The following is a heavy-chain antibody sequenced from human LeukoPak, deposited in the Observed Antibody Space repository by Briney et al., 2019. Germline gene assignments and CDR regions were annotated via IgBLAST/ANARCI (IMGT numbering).Heavy chain of an antibody. CDR3: ARTVTGLDWFDP. CDR1: GYTFTGYY. V-gene: IGHV1-69*13. CDR2: IIPIFGTA. D-gene: IGHD4-17*01. J-gene: IGHJ5*02. Sequence: SVKVSCKASGYTFTGYYMHWVRQAPGQGLEWMGGIIPIFGTANYAQKFQGRVTITADESTSTAYMELSSLRSEDTAVYYCARTVTGLDWFDPWGQGTLSPSPQ.